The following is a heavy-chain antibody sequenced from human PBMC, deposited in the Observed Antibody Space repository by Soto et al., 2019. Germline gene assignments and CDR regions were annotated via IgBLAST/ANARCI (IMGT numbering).Heavy chain of an antibody. CDR2: MNPNSGNT. CDR1: GYTFTSYD. D-gene: IGHD4-17*01. CDR3: ARTGTMNYYYYYYYMDV. Sequence: ASVKVSCKASGYTFTSYDINWVRQATGQGLEWMGWMNPNSGNTGYAQKFQGRVTMTRNTSISTAYMELSSLRSEDTAVYYCARTGTMNYYYYYYYMDVWGKGTTVNVSS. J-gene: IGHJ6*03. V-gene: IGHV1-8*01.